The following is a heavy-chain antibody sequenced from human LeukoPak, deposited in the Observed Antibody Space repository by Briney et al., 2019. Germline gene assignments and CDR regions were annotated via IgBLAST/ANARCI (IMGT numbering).Heavy chain of an antibody. CDR1: GFTFRSNY. V-gene: IGHV3-53*01. J-gene: IGHJ4*02. CDR2: IYSDGNT. CDR3: ARSPQDSSGYYSSYFDY. Sequence: GESLRLSCAASGFTFRSNYMSWVRQAPGKGLEWVSIIYSDGNTYYADSVKGRFTISRDNSKNTLYLQMNSLRAEDTAVYYCARSPQDSSGYYSSYFDYWGQGTLVTVSS. D-gene: IGHD3-22*01.